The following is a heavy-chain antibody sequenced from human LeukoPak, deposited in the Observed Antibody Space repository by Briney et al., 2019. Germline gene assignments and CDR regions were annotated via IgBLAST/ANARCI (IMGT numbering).Heavy chain of an antibody. CDR2: IYTSGST. CDR1: GGSISSGSYY. Sequence: SETLSLTCTVYGGSISSGSYYWSWIRQPAGKGLEWIGRIYTSGSTNYNPSLKSRVTISVDTSKNQFSLKLSSVTAADTAVYYCARDQEYSYGHFDYWGQGTLVTVSS. J-gene: IGHJ4*02. D-gene: IGHD5-18*01. CDR3: ARDQEYSYGHFDY. V-gene: IGHV4-61*02.